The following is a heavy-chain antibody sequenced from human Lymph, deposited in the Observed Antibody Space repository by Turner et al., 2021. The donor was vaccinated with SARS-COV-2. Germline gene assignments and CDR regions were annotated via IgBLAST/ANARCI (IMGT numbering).Heavy chain of an antibody. CDR2: ISGDGCST. D-gene: IGHD5-12*01. Sequence: EVQLVESGGGVVQPGGSLRLSCAASGFTFDDYAMHGVRQAPGKGLEWVSLISGDGCSTYYADSVKGRFTISSDDSKNSLYLQINSLRTEDTALYYCAKEGLSGRRLQFVPYFAYWGQGTLVSVSS. CDR1: GFTFDDYA. V-gene: IGHV3-43*02. CDR3: AKEGLSGRRLQFVPYFAY. J-gene: IGHJ4*02.